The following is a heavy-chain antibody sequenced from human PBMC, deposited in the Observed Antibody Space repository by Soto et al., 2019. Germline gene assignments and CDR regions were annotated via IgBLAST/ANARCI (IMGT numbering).Heavy chain of an antibody. CDR2: INHSGST. J-gene: IGHJ6*02. CDR1: GGSFSGYY. Sequence: QVQLQQWGAGLLKPSETLSLTCAVYGGSFSGYYWSWIRQPPGKGLEWIGEINHSGSTNYNPSLKSRVTLSVDTSKNQFSLKLSSVTAADTAVYYCARGYEAVADYGMDVWGQGTTVTVSS. D-gene: IGHD6-19*01. CDR3: ARGYEAVADYGMDV. V-gene: IGHV4-34*01.